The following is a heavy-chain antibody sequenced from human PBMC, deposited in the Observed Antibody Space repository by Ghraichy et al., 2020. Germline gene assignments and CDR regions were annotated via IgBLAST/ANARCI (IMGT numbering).Heavy chain of an antibody. D-gene: IGHD5-24*01. V-gene: IGHV6-1*01. J-gene: IGHJ4*02. CDR2: TYYRSKWYN. Sequence: SQTLSITCGISGDSVSSSSAAWSWIRQSPSRGLEWLGRTYYRSKWYNDYAVSVKSRITISPDTSKNQFSLQLNSVTPEDTAVYYCTRGRDGYINYWGQGTLVTVSS. CDR1: GDSVSSSSAA. CDR3: TRGRDGYINY.